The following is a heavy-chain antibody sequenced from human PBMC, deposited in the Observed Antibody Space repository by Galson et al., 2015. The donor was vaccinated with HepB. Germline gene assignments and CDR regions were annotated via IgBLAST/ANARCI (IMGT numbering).Heavy chain of an antibody. CDR1: EFILSMYW. V-gene: IGHV3-7*05. D-gene: IGHD4-11*01. CDR2: IKEDGSET. J-gene: IGHJ4*02. Sequence: SLRLSCAASEFILSMYWMNWVRQAPGKGLEWVANIKEDGSETNYVDAVKGRFTISRDNAKNSLYLQMNSLRAEDTAVYYCARDHFDYSNAIYYFDSWGQGTLVTVSS. CDR3: ARDHFDYSNAIYYFDS.